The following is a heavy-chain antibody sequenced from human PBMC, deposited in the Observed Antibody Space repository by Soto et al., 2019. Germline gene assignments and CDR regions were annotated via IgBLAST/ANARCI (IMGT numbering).Heavy chain of an antibody. CDR2: ISAHNGNT. CDR3: AGGRYGDY. V-gene: IGHV1-18*01. Sequence: QVHLVQSGAEVKKPGASVKVSCKGSGYIFTTYGITWVRQAPGQGLEWMGWISAHNGNTNYAQKLQGRVTVTRDTSTTTAYMELRNLRPDDTAVYYWAGGRYGDYWGQGALVTVSS. J-gene: IGHJ4*02. CDR1: GYIFTTYG. D-gene: IGHD1-1*01.